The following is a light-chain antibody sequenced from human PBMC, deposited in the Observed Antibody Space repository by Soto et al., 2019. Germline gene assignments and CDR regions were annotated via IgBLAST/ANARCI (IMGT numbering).Light chain of an antibody. Sequence: QSALTQPPSASGTPGQRVTVSCSGSSSNIGSNTVHWYRQLPGTAPELVIYNNNQRPSGVPDRISGSKSGTSASLVISGLQSEDEADYYCAAWDNILTAYVFGSETKLTVL. CDR1: SSNIGSNT. CDR3: AAWDNILTAYV. V-gene: IGLV1-44*01. CDR2: NNN. J-gene: IGLJ1*01.